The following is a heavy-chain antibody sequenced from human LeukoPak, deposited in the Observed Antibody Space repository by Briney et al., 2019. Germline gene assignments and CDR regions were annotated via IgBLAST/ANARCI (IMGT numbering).Heavy chain of an antibody. Sequence: ASVKASCKASGYTFSTYDINWVRQTGGQGLEWMGWMSPNSGNTAYAQKFQGRVTMSRNTSIATVYMEASSLTSDDTAVYFCARARGAPYRHPFVERIAPYYFDDWGQGTLVTVSS. J-gene: IGHJ4*02. CDR1: GYTFSTYD. CDR3: ARARGAPYRHPFVERIAPYYFDD. V-gene: IGHV1-8*01. CDR2: MSPNSGNT. D-gene: IGHD2-21*01.